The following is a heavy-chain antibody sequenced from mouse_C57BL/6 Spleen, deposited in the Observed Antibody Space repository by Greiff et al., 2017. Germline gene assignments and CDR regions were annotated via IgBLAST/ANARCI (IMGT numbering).Heavy chain of an antibody. Sequence: EVQLVESGAELVRPGASVKLSCTASGFNIKDYYMHWVKQRPEQGLEWIGRIDPEDGDTEYAPKFQGKATMTADTSSNTAYLQLSSLTSEDTAVYYCTKGDYDVYWYFDVWGTGTTVTVSS. CDR1: GFNIKDYY. V-gene: IGHV14-1*01. CDR3: TKGDYDVYWYFDV. CDR2: IDPEDGDT. J-gene: IGHJ1*03. D-gene: IGHD2-4*01.